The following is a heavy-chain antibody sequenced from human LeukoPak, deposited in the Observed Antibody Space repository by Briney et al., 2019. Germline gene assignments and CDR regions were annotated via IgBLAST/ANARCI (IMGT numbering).Heavy chain of an antibody. CDR2: INTDGSST. CDR3: ARDRTRFQDAFDI. V-gene: IGHV3-74*01. CDR1: GFTFSSYW. Sequence: GGSLRLSCAASGFTFSSYWMHWVRQAPGKGLVWVSRINTDGSSTSYADSVKGRFTISRDNSKNTLYLKMNSLRAEDTAVYYCARDRTRFQDAFDIWGQGTMVTVSS. J-gene: IGHJ3*02. D-gene: IGHD3-16*01.